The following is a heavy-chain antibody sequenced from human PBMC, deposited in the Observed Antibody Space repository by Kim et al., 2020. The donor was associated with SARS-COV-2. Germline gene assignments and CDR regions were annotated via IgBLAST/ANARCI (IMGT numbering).Heavy chain of an antibody. CDR1: GFTFSNYG. Sequence: GGSLRLSCAASGFTFSNYGMTWVRQGPGKGLEWVSTISGTGGNTYYTYSVKGRFTISRDNSKSTVYLQMNTLKAEDTATYYCVTRTTSSYYYAMDVWGQ. J-gene: IGHJ6*02. CDR3: VTRTTSSYYYAMDV. V-gene: IGHV3-23*01. CDR2: ISGTGGNT. D-gene: IGHD3-10*01.